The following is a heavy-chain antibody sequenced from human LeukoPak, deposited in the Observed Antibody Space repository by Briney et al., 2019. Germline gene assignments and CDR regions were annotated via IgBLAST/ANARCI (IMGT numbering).Heavy chain of an antibody. D-gene: IGHD3-10*01. CDR3: ARLDAEGVRGATNWFDP. CDR2: IYYSGST. J-gene: IGHJ5*02. CDR1: GGSISSYY. V-gene: IGHV4-59*08. Sequence: SETLSLTCTVSGGSISSYYWSWIRQPPGKGLEWIGYIYYSGSTNYNPSLKSRVTISVDTSKNQFSLKLSSVTAADTAVYYCARLDAEGVRGATNWFDPWGQGTLVTVSS.